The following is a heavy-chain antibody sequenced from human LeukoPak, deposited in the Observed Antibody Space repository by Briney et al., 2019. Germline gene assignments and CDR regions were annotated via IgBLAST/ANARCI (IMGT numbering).Heavy chain of an antibody. Sequence: GGSLRLSCAASGFTFSNYAVTWVRQAPGKGLEWVSAISGSGDGTYYADSVKGRFTISRDNSKNTLYLQMNSLRAEDTAVYSCASPGTNLPEYFDYWGQGTLVTVSS. J-gene: IGHJ4*02. CDR1: GFTFSNYA. CDR2: ISGSGDGT. V-gene: IGHV3-23*01. D-gene: IGHD1-7*01. CDR3: ASPGTNLPEYFDY.